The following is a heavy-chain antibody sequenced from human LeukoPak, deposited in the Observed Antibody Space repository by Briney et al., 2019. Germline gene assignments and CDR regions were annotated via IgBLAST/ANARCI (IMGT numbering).Heavy chain of an antibody. Sequence: GGSLRLSCAASGITVSNNYMSWVRQAPGKGLELVSLIYSGGNTYYADSVKGRFTISRDNSKNTLYLQMNSLRAEDTAVYYCARASYITTNWGSYFDYWGQGTLVTVSS. CDR1: GITVSNNY. V-gene: IGHV3-66*02. D-gene: IGHD7-27*01. J-gene: IGHJ4*02. CDR3: ARASYITTNWGSYFDY. CDR2: IYSGGNT.